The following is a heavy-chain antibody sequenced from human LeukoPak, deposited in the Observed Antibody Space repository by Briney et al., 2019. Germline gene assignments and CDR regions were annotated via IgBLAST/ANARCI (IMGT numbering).Heavy chain of an antibody. J-gene: IGHJ5*02. D-gene: IGHD3-9*01. CDR2: IYRNGNT. Sequence: PSETLSLTCAVSGGSICSGGYSWSWIRQPPGKGLEWIVYIYRNGNTYYSPSLKSRVTISVDRSKNQLSLKLSSVTAADTAVYYCASGLNYDILTGYYPQYPWGQGTLVTVSS. CDR1: GGSICSGGYS. V-gene: IGHV4-30-2*01. CDR3: ASGLNYDILTGYYPQYP.